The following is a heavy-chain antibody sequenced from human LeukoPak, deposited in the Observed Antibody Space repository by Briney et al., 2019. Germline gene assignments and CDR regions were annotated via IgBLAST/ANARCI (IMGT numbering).Heavy chain of an antibody. V-gene: IGHV1-2*02. D-gene: IGHD6-19*01. CDR1: GYTFTDYC. Sequence: ASVKVSCKASGYTFTDYCMHWVRQAPGQGLEWMGWINPNSGGTYYSQKFQDRVTMTRDTSISTAYMELSRLRSDDTAVYYCAKYSSGYFWGQGTLVTVSS. J-gene: IGHJ4*02. CDR2: INPNSGGT. CDR3: AKYSSGYF.